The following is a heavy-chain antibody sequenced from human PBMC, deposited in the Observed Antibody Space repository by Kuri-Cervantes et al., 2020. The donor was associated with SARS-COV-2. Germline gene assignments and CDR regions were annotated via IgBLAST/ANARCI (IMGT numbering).Heavy chain of an antibody. Sequence: ASVKVSCKASGYTFTSYYMQWVRQAPGQGLEWMGIINPSGGSTSYAQKFQGRVTMTRDTSTSTVYMELSRLRSDDTAVYYCARDGTEYQLLYTPDYWGQGTLVTVSS. CDR2: INPSGGST. CDR1: GYTFTSYY. V-gene: IGHV1-46*01. J-gene: IGHJ4*02. CDR3: ARDGTEYQLLYTPDY. D-gene: IGHD2-2*02.